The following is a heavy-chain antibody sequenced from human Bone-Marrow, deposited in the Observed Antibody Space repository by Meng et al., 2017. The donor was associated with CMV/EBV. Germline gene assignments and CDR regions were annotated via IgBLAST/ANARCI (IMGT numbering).Heavy chain of an antibody. Sequence: ETLSLTCAVSGGSISSSSYYWGWIRQPPGKGLEWIGSIYYSGSNYYNPSLKRRVTISVDTSKNQFTLKLCSVTAADTDVYYCARRITIARGFVRFDSWGQGTLVTVSS. CDR3: ARRITIARGFVRFDS. CDR2: IYYSGSN. D-gene: IGHD3-10*01. CDR1: GGSISSSSYY. V-gene: IGHV4-39*06. J-gene: IGHJ4*02.